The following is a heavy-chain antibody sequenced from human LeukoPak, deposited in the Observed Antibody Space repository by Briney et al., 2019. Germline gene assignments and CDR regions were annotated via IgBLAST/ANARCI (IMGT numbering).Heavy chain of an antibody. V-gene: IGHV3-48*03. D-gene: IGHD2-2*01. CDR2: ITSSDSTT. CDR3: ARDWYHAIDY. Sequence: QPGGSLRLSCAASGFTFSSYEMNWVRQAPGKGLEWLSYITSSDSTTHYADSVKGRFTISRDDAQNSLYLQMNSLRVEDTAVYYCARDWYHAIDYWGQGTLVTVSS. J-gene: IGHJ4*02. CDR1: GFTFSSYE.